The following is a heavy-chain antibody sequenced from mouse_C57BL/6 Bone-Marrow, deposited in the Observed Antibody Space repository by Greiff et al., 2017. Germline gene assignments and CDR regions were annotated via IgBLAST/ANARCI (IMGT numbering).Heavy chain of an antibody. J-gene: IGHJ3*01. V-gene: IGHV1-81*01. D-gene: IGHD2-1*01. CDR2: IYPRSGNT. Sequence: QVQLKESGAELARPGASVKLSCKASGYTFTSYGISWVKQRTGQGLELIGEIYPRSGNTYYNEKFKGKATLTADKSSSTAYMELRSLTSDDSAVYFCARSRGYYGAWFAYWGQGTLVTVSA. CDR3: ARSRGYYGAWFAY. CDR1: GYTFTSYG.